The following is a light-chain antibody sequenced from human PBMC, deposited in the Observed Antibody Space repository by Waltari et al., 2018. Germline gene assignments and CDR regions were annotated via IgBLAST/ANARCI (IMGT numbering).Light chain of an antibody. CDR3: QHYESLPVT. Sequence: EIVLTQSPGTLSLSPGERATLSCRASQSLRIYLAWYQQKPGQAPRLLIYHASTRATGIPDRFSGSGSGTDFSLTISRLEPEYFAVYYCQHYESLPVTFGQGTKVEIK. CDR1: QSLRIY. J-gene: IGKJ1*01. CDR2: HAS. V-gene: IGKV3-20*01.